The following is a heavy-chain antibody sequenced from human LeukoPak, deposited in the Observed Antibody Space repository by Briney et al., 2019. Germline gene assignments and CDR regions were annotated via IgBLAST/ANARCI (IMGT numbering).Heavy chain of an antibody. CDR3: TRPRITMVRGAKDGYYYGMDV. CDR2: IRSKANSYAT. V-gene: IGHV3-73*01. D-gene: IGHD3-10*01. J-gene: IGHJ6*02. Sequence: GGSLRLSCAASGFTLDSYAMSWVRQASGKGLEWVGRIRSKANSYATAYAASVKGRFTISRDDSKNTAYLQMNSLKTEDTAVYYCTRPRITMVRGAKDGYYYGMDVWGQGTTVTVSS. CDR1: GFTLDSYA.